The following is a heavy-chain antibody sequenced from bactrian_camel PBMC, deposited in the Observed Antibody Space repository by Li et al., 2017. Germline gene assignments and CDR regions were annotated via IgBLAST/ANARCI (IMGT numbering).Heavy chain of an antibody. D-gene: IGHD2*01. V-gene: IGHV3S40*01. J-gene: IGHJ4*01. CDR1: GFTFSAYH. CDR2: INGDGGRT. Sequence: VQLVESGGGLVHPGGSLRLSCAASGFTFSAYHMSWIRQAPGEALEWISGINGDGGRTYYADSVKGRFTVSRDNAKNTLYLQLNSLKTEDTALYWCYADRRGYWAGPRWVTTTPESCGYKGQGTQVTVS.